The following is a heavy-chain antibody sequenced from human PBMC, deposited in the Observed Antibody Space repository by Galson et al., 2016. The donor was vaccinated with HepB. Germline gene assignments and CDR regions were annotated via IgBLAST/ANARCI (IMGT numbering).Heavy chain of an antibody. CDR3: VKSVDN. J-gene: IGHJ4*02. V-gene: IGHV3-7*03. Sequence: SLRLSCAASGFTFSRFWMNWVRQAPGKGLEWVGNVKPDGREKYYVDSGKGRFTISRDNAKNSMYLQMNSLRAEDTAVYYCVKSVDNWGQGTLVTVSS. CDR1: GFTFSRFW. CDR2: VKPDGREK.